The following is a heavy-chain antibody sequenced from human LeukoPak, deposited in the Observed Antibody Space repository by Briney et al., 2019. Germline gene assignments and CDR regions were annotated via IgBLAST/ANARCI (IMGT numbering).Heavy chain of an antibody. J-gene: IGHJ4*02. V-gene: IGHV1-2*02. CDR2: INPNNGGT. D-gene: IGHD6-13*01. CDR1: GYTFTGYY. CDR3: ARQGSSWDFDY. Sequence: ASVKVSCKASGYTFTGYYMHWVRQAPGQGLEWMGWINPNNGGTNYAQKFQGRVTMTRDTSISTAYMELSRLRSDDTAVYYCARQGSSWDFDYWGQGTLVPVSS.